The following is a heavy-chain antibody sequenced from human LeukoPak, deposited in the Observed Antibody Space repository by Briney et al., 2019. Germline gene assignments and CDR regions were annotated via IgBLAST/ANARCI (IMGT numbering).Heavy chain of an antibody. CDR3: ARRQWLANYRNWYFDL. CDR1: GYSFTTYW. CDR2: IDPSDSYT. D-gene: IGHD6-19*01. V-gene: IGHV5-10-1*01. Sequence: GESLRISCTGSGYSFTTYWISWVRQMPGQGLEWMGRIDPSDSYTNYSPSFQGHVTISADKSISTAYLQWSSLKASDTAMYYCARRQWLANYRNWYFDLWGRGTLVTVSS. J-gene: IGHJ2*01.